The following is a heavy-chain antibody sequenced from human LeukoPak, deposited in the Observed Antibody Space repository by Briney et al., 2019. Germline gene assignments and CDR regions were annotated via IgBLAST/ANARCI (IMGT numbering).Heavy chain of an antibody. Sequence: ASVKVSCKASGYTFTSYYMHWVRQAPGQGLEWMGLINPSGGSTSYAQKFQGRVTMTRDTSTSTVYMELSSLRSEDTAVYYCARELYYDFWSGYKGGSYYYYGMDVWGQGTTVTVSS. J-gene: IGHJ6*02. CDR3: ARELYYDFWSGYKGGSYYYYGMDV. V-gene: IGHV1-46*01. CDR1: GYTFTSYY. D-gene: IGHD3-3*01. CDR2: INPSGGST.